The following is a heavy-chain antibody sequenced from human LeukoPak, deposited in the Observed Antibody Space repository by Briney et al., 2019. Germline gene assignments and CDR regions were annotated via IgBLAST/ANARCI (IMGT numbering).Heavy chain of an antibody. V-gene: IGHV3-53*01. CDR1: GFTVSSNY. Sequence: GGSLRLSCAASGFTVSSNYMSWVRQAPGKGLEWVSVIYSGGSTYYADSVKGRFTISRDNSKNTLYLQMNSLRAEDTAVYYCAKVQYYYGSGSYGNAFDIWGQGTMVTVSS. CDR3: AKVQYYYGSGSYGNAFDI. D-gene: IGHD3-10*01. J-gene: IGHJ3*02. CDR2: IYSGGST.